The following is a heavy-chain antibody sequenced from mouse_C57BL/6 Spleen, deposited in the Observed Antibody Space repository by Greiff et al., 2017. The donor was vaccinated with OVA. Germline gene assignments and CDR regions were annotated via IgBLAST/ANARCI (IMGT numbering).Heavy chain of an antibody. D-gene: IGHD3-2*02. J-gene: IGHJ2*01. CDR3: ARRGSSGSLFDY. V-gene: IGHV1-22*01. CDR1: GYTFTDYN. CDR2: INPNNGGT. Sequence: DVQLQESGPELVKPGASVKMSCKASGYTFTDYNMHWVKQSHGKSLEWIGYINPNNGGTSYNQKFKGKATLTVNKSSSTAYMELRSLTSEDSAVYYCARRGSSGSLFDYWGQGTTLTVSS.